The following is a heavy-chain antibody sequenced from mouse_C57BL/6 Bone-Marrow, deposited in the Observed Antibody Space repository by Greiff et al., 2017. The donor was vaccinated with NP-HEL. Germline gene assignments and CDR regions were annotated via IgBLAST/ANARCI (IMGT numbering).Heavy chain of an antibody. CDR2: INYDGSST. V-gene: IGHV5-16*01. D-gene: IGHD2-4*01. CDR3: AREGGLRRRTYAMDY. J-gene: IGHJ4*01. Sequence: LVESVGGLVQPGSSMKLSCTASGFTFSDYYMAWVRQVPEKGLEWVAYINYDGSSTYYLDSLKSRFIISRDNAKNILYLQMSSLKSEDTATYYCAREGGLRRRTYAMDYWGQGTSVTVSS. CDR1: GFTFSDYY.